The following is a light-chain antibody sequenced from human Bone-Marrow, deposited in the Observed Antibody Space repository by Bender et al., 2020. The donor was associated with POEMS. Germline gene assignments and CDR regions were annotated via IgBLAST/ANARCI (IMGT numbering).Light chain of an antibody. CDR2: DVS. CDR1: SSDVGGYNL. CDR3: GSYSRSGTFV. Sequence: QSALTQPASVSGSPGQSITISCTGTSSDVGGYNLVSWYQQHPGKAPTLMIYDVSNRPSGVSNRFSGSKSGDTASLTISGLQSDDEADYYCGSYSRSGTFVFGTGTKVNVL. V-gene: IGLV2-14*03. J-gene: IGLJ1*01.